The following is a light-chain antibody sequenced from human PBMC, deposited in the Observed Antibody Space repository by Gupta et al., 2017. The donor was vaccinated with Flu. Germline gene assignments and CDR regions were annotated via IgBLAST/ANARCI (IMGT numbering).Light chain of an antibody. J-gene: IGKJ4*01. V-gene: IGKV1-9*01. Sequence: DIQLTQSPSFLSASVGDRVTITCRASQGISNDLAWYQQKPGKAPDLLIYAASTLKSGVPSRFSGSGSGTEFTLTISSLQPEDFATFYCQQMESYPLTFGGGTKVEIK. CDR1: QGISND. CDR2: AAS. CDR3: QQMESYPLT.